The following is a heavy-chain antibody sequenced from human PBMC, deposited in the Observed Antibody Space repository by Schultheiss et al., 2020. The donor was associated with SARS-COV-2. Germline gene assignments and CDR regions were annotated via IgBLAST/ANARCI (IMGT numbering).Heavy chain of an antibody. CDR1: GFTFSSYG. D-gene: IGHD5-24*01. V-gene: IGHV3-48*04. CDR2: ISSSGSTI. Sequence: GGSLRLSCAASGFTFSSYGMHWVRQAPGKGLEWVSYISSSGSTIYYADSVKGRFTISRDNAKNSLYLQMNSLRAEDTAVYYCARDRTWGDGYNLDAFDIWGQGTMVTVSS. CDR3: ARDRTWGDGYNLDAFDI. J-gene: IGHJ3*02.